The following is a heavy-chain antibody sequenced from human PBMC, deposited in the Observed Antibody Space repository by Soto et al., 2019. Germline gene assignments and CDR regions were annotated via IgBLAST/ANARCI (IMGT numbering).Heavy chain of an antibody. CDR2: ISSSRSYI. V-gene: IGHV3-21*01. Sequence: EVQLVESGGGLVKPGGSLRLSCAASGFTFSSYSMNWVRQAPGKGLEWVSSISSSRSYIYYADSVKGRFTISRDNAKNSLYLQMNSLRAEDTAVYYCARVADPDPYYFDYWGQGTLVTVSS. CDR1: GFTFSSYS. J-gene: IGHJ4*02. CDR3: ARVADPDPYYFDY.